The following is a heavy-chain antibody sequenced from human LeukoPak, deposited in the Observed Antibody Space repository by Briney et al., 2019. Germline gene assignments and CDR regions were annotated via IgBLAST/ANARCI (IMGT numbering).Heavy chain of an antibody. CDR2: ISAYNGNT. D-gene: IGHD2-2*01. CDR3: ARDSPIVVVPAAFEYYYYYGMGV. J-gene: IGHJ6*02. Sequence: ASVKVSCKASGYTFTSYGISWVRQAPGQGLEWMGWISAYNGNTNYAQKLQGRVTMTTDTSTSTAYMELRSLRSDDTAVYYCARDSPIVVVPAAFEYYYYYGMGVWGQGTTVTVSS. V-gene: IGHV1-18*01. CDR1: GYTFTSYG.